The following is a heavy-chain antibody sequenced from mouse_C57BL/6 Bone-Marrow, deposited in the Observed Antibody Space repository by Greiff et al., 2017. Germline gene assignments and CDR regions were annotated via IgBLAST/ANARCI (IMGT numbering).Heavy chain of an antibody. D-gene: IGHD2-14*01. CDR3: ARRVPYFDY. CDR2: IDPSDSYT. Sequence: VQLQQPGAELVMPGASVKLSCKASGYTFTSYWMHWVKQRPGQGLEWIGEIDPSDSYTNYNQKFKGKATLTVDKSSSTAYMQLSSLTSEDSAVYYCARRVPYFDYWGQGATLTVSS. J-gene: IGHJ2*01. V-gene: IGHV1-69*01. CDR1: GYTFTSYW.